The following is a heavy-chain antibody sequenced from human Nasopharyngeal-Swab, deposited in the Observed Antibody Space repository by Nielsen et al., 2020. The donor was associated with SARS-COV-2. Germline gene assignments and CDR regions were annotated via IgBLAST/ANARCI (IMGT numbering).Heavy chain of an antibody. Sequence: GESLKISCAASGFTFRSYAISWVRQAPGKGLEWVSVISGSDHTTYYADSVKGRFTISRDNSKNTVNLQMNSLRVEDTAIYYCAKDRDSGDDSDDYYHYYGMDVWGQGAPVTVSS. V-gene: IGHV3-23*01. CDR1: GFTFRSYA. CDR2: ISGSDHTT. D-gene: IGHD5-12*01. J-gene: IGHJ6*02. CDR3: AKDRDSGDDSDDYYHYYGMDV.